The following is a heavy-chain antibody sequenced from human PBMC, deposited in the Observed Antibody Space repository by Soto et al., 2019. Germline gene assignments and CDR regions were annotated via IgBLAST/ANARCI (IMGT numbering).Heavy chain of an antibody. J-gene: IGHJ4*02. Sequence: EVQLVESGGGLVQPGGSLKLSCAASGFTFSGSAMRWVRQASGKGLEWVGRIRSKANSYATAYAASVKGRFTISRDDSKNTAYLQMNSLKTEDTAVYYCTRHGPHERYDYGDYCSWGQGTLVTVSS. D-gene: IGHD4-17*01. CDR1: GFTFSGSA. CDR3: TRHGPHERYDYGDYCS. CDR2: IRSKANSYAT. V-gene: IGHV3-73*01.